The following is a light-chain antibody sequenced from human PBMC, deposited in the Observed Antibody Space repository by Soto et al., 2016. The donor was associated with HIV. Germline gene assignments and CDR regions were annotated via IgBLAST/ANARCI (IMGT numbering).Light chain of an antibody. CDR1: QGISSH. Sequence: DIQLTQSPSFLSASVGERVTITCRASQGISSHLAWYQQKPGKAPKLLIYDASTLQSGVPSRFSGSGSGTDFTLIISSLQPEDFATYYCQQSYNTPRSFGQGTMVEIK. CDR2: DAS. CDR3: QQSYNTPRS. J-gene: IGKJ1*01. V-gene: IGKV1-39*01.